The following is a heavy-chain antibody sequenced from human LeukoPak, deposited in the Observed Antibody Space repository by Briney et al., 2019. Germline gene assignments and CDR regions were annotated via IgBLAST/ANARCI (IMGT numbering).Heavy chain of an antibody. CDR1: GYTFTSYY. J-gene: IGHJ4*02. D-gene: IGHD3-10*01. CDR3: ARAGASITMVRGVIPFDY. Sequence: GASVKVSCKASGYTFTSYYMHWVRQAPGQGLEWMGIINPSGGSTSYAQKFQGRVTMTRDTSTSTVYMELSSLRSEDTAVYYCARAGASITMVRGVIPFDYWGQGTLVTVSS. CDR2: INPSGGST. V-gene: IGHV1-46*01.